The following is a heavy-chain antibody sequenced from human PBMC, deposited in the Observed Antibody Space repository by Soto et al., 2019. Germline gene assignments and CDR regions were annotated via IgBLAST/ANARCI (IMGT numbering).Heavy chain of an antibody. CDR3: AKHLTYYYDSSGYNYYYYYGMDV. Sequence: LRLSCAASGFTFSSYAMSWVRQAPGKGLEWVSAISGSGGSTYYADSVKGRFTISRDNSKNTLYLQMNSLRAEDTAVYYCAKHLTYYYDSSGYNYYYYYGMDVWGQGTTVTVS. J-gene: IGHJ6*02. D-gene: IGHD3-22*01. CDR2: ISGSGGST. V-gene: IGHV3-23*01. CDR1: GFTFSSYA.